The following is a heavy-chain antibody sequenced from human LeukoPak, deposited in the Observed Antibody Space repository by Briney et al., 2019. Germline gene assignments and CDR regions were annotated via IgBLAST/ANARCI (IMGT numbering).Heavy chain of an antibody. Sequence: GGSLRLSCAASGFTFSSYWMSWVRQAPGKGLEWVANIKQDGSEKYYVDSVKGRFIISRDNAKNSLYLQMNSLRAEDTAVYYCAKGAFRDQVQGFYYMDVWGKGTTVTVSS. V-gene: IGHV3-7*01. D-gene: IGHD3-10*01. CDR1: GFTFSSYW. J-gene: IGHJ6*03. CDR2: IKQDGSEK. CDR3: AKGAFRDQVQGFYYMDV.